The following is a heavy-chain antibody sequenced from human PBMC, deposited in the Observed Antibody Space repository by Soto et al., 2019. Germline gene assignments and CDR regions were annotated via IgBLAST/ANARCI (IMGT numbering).Heavy chain of an antibody. CDR2: INPSGGST. Sequence: QVQLVQSGAEVKKPGASVKVSCKASGYTFTSYYMLWVRQAPGQGLEWMGIINPSGGSTSYAQKFQGRVTMTRDTSTSTVYMELSSLRSEDTAVYYCAFGYAEYYFDYWGQGTLVTVSS. J-gene: IGHJ4*02. V-gene: IGHV1-46*01. D-gene: IGHD5-12*01. CDR3: AFGYAEYYFDY. CDR1: GYTFTSYY.